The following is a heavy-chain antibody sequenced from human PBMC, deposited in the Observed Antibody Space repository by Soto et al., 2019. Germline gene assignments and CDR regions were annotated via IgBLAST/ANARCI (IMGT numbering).Heavy chain of an antibody. CDR2: ISYDGSNK. CDR1: GFTFSIYG. V-gene: IGHV3-30*03. Sequence: GGSLRLSCAASGFTFSIYGMHWVRQAPGKGLEWVAVISYDGSNKYYADSVKGRFTISRDNSKNTLYLQMNSLRAEDTAVYYCASPNPIYLSDYYYYGMDVWGQGTTVTVSS. CDR3: ASPNPIYLSDYYYYGMDV. J-gene: IGHJ6*02.